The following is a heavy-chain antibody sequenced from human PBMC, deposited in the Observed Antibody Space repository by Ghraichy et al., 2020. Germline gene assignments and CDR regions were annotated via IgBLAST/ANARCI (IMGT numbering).Heavy chain of an antibody. J-gene: IGHJ4*02. CDR1: GGFFSGYY. CDR3: ARDATTGYSSSWYRGGPYFDY. V-gene: IGHV4-34*01. D-gene: IGHD6-13*01. Sequence: SETLSLTCAVYGGFFSGYYWSWIRQPPGKGLEWIGEINHSGSTNYNPSLKSRVTISVDTSKNQFSLKLSSVTAADTAVYYCARDATTGYSSSWYRGGPYFDYWGQGTLVTVSS. CDR2: INHSGST.